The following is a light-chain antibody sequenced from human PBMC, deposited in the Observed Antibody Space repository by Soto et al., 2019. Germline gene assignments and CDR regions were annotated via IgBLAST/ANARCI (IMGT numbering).Light chain of an antibody. V-gene: IGKV3-20*01. J-gene: IGKJ1*01. CDR3: QQYFASSWT. CDR1: QSISSTY. CDR2: AAS. Sequence: EIVLTQSPGTLSLSPGERATLSCRASQSISSTYLAWYRQKPGQPPRHLIYAASSRATGIPDRFSGRGSGTDFTLTISRLEPEDFAVYYCQQYFASSWTFGQWTRVEIK.